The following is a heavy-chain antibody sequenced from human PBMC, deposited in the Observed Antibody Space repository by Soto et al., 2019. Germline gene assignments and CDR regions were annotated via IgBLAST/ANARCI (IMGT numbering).Heavy chain of an antibody. J-gene: IGHJ4*02. Sequence: ASVKVSCKASGYTFTRFGISWVRQAPGQGLEWMGWISAFNGATNYAQKFQDRITMTTDTPTSTAYMELRSLRSEDTAVYYCARGGYFDSSNYLAYWGLGTLVTVSS. D-gene: IGHD3-22*01. CDR3: ARGGYFDSSNYLAY. CDR1: GYTFTRFG. V-gene: IGHV1-18*01. CDR2: ISAFNGAT.